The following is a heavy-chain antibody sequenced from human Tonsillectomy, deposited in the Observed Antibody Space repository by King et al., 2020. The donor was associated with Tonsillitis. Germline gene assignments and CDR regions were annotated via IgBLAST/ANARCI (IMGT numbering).Heavy chain of an antibody. Sequence: VQLVESGGGLVQPGGSLRLSCAASRFTLSTFWMKWSRQAPGKGLEWVATIKQDGSETHYADSVNGRFTISRDNAENSLFLQMNSLRVEDTAVYYCVRGAGWYFDLWGRGALVTVSS. D-gene: IGHD1-14*01. CDR1: RFTLSTFW. CDR2: IKQDGSET. J-gene: IGHJ2*01. CDR3: VRGAGWYFDL. V-gene: IGHV3-7*03.